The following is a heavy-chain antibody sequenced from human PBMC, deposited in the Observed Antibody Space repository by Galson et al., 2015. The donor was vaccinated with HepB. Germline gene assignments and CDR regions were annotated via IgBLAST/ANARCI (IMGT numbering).Heavy chain of an antibody. V-gene: IGHV3-48*03. J-gene: IGHJ6*02. CDR2: ISSSGSTI. CDR3: ASPIRYDFWSGYRYYYGMDV. CDR1: GFTFSSYE. Sequence: SLRLSCAASGFTFSSYEMNWVRQAPGKGLEWVSYISSSGSTIYYADSVKGRFTISRDNAKNSLYLQMNSLRAEDTAVYYCASPIRYDFWSGYRYYYGMDVWGQGTTVTVSS. D-gene: IGHD3-3*01.